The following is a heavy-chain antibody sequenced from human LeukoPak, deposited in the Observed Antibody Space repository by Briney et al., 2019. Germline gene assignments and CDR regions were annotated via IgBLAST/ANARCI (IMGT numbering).Heavy chain of an antibody. CDR2: IYYSGST. D-gene: IGHD6-6*01. V-gene: IGHV4-59*01. CDR1: GGSISSYY. Sequence: PSETLSLTCTVSGGSISSYYWSWIRQPPGKGLEWIGYIYYSGSTNYNPPLKSRVTISVDTSKNQFSLKLSSVTAADTAVYYCARNQGRHSFDYWGQGTLVTVSS. J-gene: IGHJ4*02. CDR3: ARNQGRHSFDY.